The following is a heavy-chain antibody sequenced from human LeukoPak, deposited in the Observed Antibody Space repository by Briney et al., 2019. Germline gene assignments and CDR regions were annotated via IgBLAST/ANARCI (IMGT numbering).Heavy chain of an antibody. CDR3: ARDRGYGDYLNYFDY. CDR2: IYYSGST. V-gene: IGHV4-59*01. Sequence: SETLSLTCTVSGGSISSYYWSWIRQPPGKGLEWIGYIYYSGSTNYNPSLKSRVTISVDTSKNQFSLKLSSVTAADTAVYYCARDRGYGDYLNYFDYWGQGTLVTVSS. CDR1: GGSISSYY. J-gene: IGHJ4*02. D-gene: IGHD4-17*01.